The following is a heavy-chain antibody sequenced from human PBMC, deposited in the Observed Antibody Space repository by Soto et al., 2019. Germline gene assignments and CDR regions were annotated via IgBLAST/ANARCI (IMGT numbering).Heavy chain of an antibody. D-gene: IGHD3-10*01. V-gene: IGHV1-69*12. CDR3: ARDKGYYYGSGSPRYYLDY. CDR2: IIPIFGTA. Sequence: QVQLVQSGAEVKKPGSSVKVSCKASGGTFSSYAISWVRQAPGQGLEWMGGIIPIFGTANYAQKFQGRVTITADESTRTAYMELGSLRSEDTAVYYCARDKGYYYGSGSPRYYLDYWGQGTLVTVSS. CDR1: GGTFSSYA. J-gene: IGHJ4*02.